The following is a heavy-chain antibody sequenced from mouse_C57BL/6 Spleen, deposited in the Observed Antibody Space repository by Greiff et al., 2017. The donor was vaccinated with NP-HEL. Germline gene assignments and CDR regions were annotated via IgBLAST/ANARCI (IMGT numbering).Heavy chain of an antibody. J-gene: IGHJ1*03. V-gene: IGHV1-64*01. CDR3: ARGHYSNYRGYFDV. Sequence: QVQLQQPGAELVKPGASVKLSCKASGYTFTSYWMHWVKQRPGQGLEWIGMIHPNSGSTNYNEKFKSKATLTVDKSSSTAYMQLSSLTSEDSAVYYCARGHYSNYRGYFDVWGTGTTVTVSS. D-gene: IGHD2-5*01. CDR2: IHPNSGST. CDR1: GYTFTSYW.